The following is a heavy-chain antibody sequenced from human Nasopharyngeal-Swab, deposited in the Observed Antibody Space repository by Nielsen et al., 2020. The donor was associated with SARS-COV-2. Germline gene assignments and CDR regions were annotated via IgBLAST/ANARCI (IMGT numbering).Heavy chain of an antibody. V-gene: IGHV4-59*01. D-gene: IGHD3-16*01. CDR3: ARDGGPAYYFDY. Sequence: WIRQPPGKGLEWIGYIYYSGSTNYNPSLKSRVTISVDTSKNQFSLKLSSVTAADTAVYHCARDGGPAYYFDYWGQGTLVTVSS. CDR2: IYYSGST. J-gene: IGHJ4*01.